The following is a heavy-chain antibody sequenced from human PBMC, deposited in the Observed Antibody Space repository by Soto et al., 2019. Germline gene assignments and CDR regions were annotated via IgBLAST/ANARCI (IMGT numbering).Heavy chain of an antibody. Sequence: SVKVSCKASGGTVSSYAISWVRQAPGQGLEWMGGIIPIFGTANYAQKFQGRVTITADESTSTAYMELSSLRSEDTAVYYCARDLTGATSFAFDIWGQGTMVTVSS. J-gene: IGHJ3*02. CDR2: IIPIFGTA. CDR1: GGTVSSYA. CDR3: ARDLTGATSFAFDI. D-gene: IGHD1-26*01. V-gene: IGHV1-69*13.